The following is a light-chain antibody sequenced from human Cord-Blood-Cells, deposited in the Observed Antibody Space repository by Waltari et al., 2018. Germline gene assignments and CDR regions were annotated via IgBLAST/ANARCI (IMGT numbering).Light chain of an antibody. V-gene: IGKV3-11*01. CDR3: QQRSNWPPWT. CDR2: DAA. CDR1: QGVSSY. J-gene: IGKJ1*01. Sequence: EIVLTQSPATLSLSPGERATLSCRTSQGVSSYLAWYQPKPGQAPRLLIYDAANRSTGIPARFSGSGSGTDFTLTISSLEPEDFAVYYCQQRSNWPPWTFGQGTKVEIK.